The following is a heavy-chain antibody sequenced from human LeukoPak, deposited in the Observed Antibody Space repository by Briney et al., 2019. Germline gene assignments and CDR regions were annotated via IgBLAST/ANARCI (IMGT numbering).Heavy chain of an antibody. CDR2: VTYSGAPT. V-gene: IGHV3-23*01. D-gene: IGHD1-26*01. Sequence: GGSLRLSCAASGFTFSDYAMSWVRQATGKGLEWVSAVTYSGAPTYYADSVKGRFTISRDTPKNTLYLQMNSLRAEDTAVYYCAKDRVGFWGQGTMVTVSS. CDR3: AKDRVGF. J-gene: IGHJ3*01. CDR1: GFTFSDYA.